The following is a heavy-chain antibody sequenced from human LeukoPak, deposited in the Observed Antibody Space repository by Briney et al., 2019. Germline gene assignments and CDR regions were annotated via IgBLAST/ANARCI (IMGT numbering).Heavy chain of an antibody. CDR2: IYYSGST. CDR3: ARDPMTTVTTNAFDI. D-gene: IGHD4-17*01. V-gene: IGHV4-31*03. CDR1: GGSISSGGYY. J-gene: IGHJ3*02. Sequence: SETLSLTCTVSGGSISSGGYYWSWIRQHPGKGLEWIGCIYYSGSTYYNSSLKSRVTISVDTSKNQFSLKLSSVTAADTAVYYCARDPMTTVTTNAFDIWGQGTMVTVSS.